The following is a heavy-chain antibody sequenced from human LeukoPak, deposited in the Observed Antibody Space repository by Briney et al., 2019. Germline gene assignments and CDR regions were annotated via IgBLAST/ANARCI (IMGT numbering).Heavy chain of an antibody. J-gene: IGHJ6*02. Sequence: SETLSLTCTVSGGSISSSSYYWGWVRQPPGKGLEWIGSIYYSGITYYNPSLKSRVSISVDTSKNQFSLKLDSVTAADTAVYFCARGNYYAMDVWGQGTTVTVSS. CDR1: GGSISSSSYY. V-gene: IGHV4-39*01. CDR2: IYYSGIT. CDR3: ARGNYYAMDV.